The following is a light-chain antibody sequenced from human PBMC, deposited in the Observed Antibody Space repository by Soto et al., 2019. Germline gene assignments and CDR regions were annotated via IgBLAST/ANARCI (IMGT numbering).Light chain of an antibody. V-gene: IGLV2-14*01. Sequence: QSALTQPASVSGSPGQSITISCTGTSSDIGGYNYVSWYQHHPGKAPKLRIYEVSNRPSGVSNRFSGSKSGNTASLTISGLQAEDEADYHCSSYTSRTTFVIFGGGTKLTVL. J-gene: IGLJ2*01. CDR2: EVS. CDR3: SSYTSRTTFVI. CDR1: SSDIGGYNY.